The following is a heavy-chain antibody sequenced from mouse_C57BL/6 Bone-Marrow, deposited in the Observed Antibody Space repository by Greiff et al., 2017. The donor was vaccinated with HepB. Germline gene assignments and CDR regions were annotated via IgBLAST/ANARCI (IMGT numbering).Heavy chain of an antibody. V-gene: IGHV1-26*01. CDR3: ARPLLRPSGYYFDY. CDR2: INPNNGGT. Sequence: EVQLQQSGPELVKPGASVKISCKASGYTFTDYYMNWVKQSHGKSLEWIGDINPNNGGTSYNQKFKGKATLTVDKSSSTAYMELRSLTSEDSAVYYCARPLLRPSGYYFDYWGQGTTLTVSS. J-gene: IGHJ2*01. D-gene: IGHD1-1*01. CDR1: GYTFTDYY.